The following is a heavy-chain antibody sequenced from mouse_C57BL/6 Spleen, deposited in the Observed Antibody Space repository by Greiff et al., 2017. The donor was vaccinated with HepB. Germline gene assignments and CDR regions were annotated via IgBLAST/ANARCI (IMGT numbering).Heavy chain of an antibody. D-gene: IGHD2-2*01. Sequence: QVQLQQPGAELVKPGASVKLSCKASGYTFTSYWMQWVKQRPGQGLEWIGEIDPSDSYTNYNQKFKGKATLTVDTSSSTAYMQLSSLTSEDSAVYYCARGNGYEGPFAYWGQGTLVTVSA. J-gene: IGHJ3*01. CDR3: ARGNGYEGPFAY. CDR2: IDPSDSYT. V-gene: IGHV1-50*01. CDR1: GYTFTSYW.